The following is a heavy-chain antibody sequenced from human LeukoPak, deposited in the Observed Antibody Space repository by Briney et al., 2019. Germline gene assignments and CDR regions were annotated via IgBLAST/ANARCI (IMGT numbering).Heavy chain of an antibody. CDR3: AKDYYDFWSGYNWFDP. Sequence: PGGSLRLSCAASGFTFSSYAMHWVRQAPGKGLEWVAVISYDGSNKYYADSVKGRFTISRDNSKNTLYLQMNSLRAEDTAVYYCAKDYYDFWSGYNWFDPWGQGTLVTVSS. CDR2: ISYDGSNK. V-gene: IGHV3-30-3*01. CDR1: GFTFSSYA. D-gene: IGHD3-3*01. J-gene: IGHJ5*02.